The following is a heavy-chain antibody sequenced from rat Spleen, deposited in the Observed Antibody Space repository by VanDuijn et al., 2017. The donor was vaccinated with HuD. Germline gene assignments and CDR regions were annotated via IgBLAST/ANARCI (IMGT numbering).Heavy chain of an antibody. CDR3: ARSDYSSPYYFDY. Sequence: QVQLKESGPGLVQPSQTLSLTCTVSGFSLSNYGLIWVRQPPVKGLEWMGVIWGNGNANYNSALKSRLSISRDTSKSQVFLKVNNLQTEDTAMYFCARSDYSSPYYFDYWGQGVMVTVSS. J-gene: IGHJ2*01. CDR2: IWGNGNA. V-gene: IGHV2S61*01. CDR1: GFSLSNYG. D-gene: IGHD1-2*01.